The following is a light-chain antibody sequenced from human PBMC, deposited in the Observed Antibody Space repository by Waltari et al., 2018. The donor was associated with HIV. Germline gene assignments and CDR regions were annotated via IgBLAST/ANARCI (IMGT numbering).Light chain of an antibody. CDR2: KAS. V-gene: IGKV1-5*03. CDR3: QQYDSYPWT. J-gene: IGKJ1*01. Sequence: DIQLTQSPSTLSASVGDGVTISCRASQNIRNWLAWYQQKPGKAPKLLIYKASSLESGVPSRFSGSGSGTEFTLTLSSLQPEDFATYYRQQYDSYPWTFGPGTKVEIK. CDR1: QNIRNW.